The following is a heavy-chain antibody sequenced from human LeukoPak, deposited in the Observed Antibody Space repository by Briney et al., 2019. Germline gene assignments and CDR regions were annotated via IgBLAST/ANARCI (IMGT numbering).Heavy chain of an antibody. CDR2: ISSSGVHT. CDR1: GFTFSSYG. J-gene: IGHJ4*02. Sequence: PGRSLRLSCAASGFTFSSYGMHWVRQAPGKGLEWVSYISSSGVHTEYGDSVKGRFTISRDNGKNSVYLQMNSLRADDTAVYYCARQDLWQHCDSWGQGALVTVSS. V-gene: IGHV3-21*04. CDR3: ARQDLWQHCDS. D-gene: IGHD2-21*01.